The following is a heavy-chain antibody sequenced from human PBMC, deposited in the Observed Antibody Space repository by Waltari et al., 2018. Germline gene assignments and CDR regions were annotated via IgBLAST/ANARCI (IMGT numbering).Heavy chain of an antibody. CDR1: GYTFTGYA. CDR2: INPKNGDT. CDR3: LRDSSGSHFDY. J-gene: IGHJ4*02. D-gene: IGHD3-22*01. Sequence: LVQSGAEVKKPGASVKVSCKASGYTFTGYAILWGRHAPGQGLEWMGRINPKNGDTHYAQKFQGRVAMTTDTSTNTAFMELHSLRSDDTAVYYCLRDSSGSHFDYWGQGTLVTVSS. V-gene: IGHV1-2*06.